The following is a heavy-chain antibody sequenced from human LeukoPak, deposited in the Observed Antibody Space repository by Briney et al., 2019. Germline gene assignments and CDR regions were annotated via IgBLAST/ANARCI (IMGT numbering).Heavy chain of an antibody. V-gene: IGHV1-8*01. CDR1: GYTFTTYD. Sequence: APVKVSCKASGYTFTTYDINWVRQATGQGLEWMGWMNPNSCNTGYAQKFQGRVTITRNTSMSTAYMELNSLRSEDTAVYYCARANYYGSGKKDLDYWGQGTLVTVSS. CDR2: MNPNSCNT. CDR3: ARANYYGSGKKDLDY. J-gene: IGHJ4*02. D-gene: IGHD3-10*01.